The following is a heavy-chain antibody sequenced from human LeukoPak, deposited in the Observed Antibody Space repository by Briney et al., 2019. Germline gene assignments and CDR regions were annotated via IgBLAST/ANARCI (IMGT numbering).Heavy chain of an antibody. D-gene: IGHD2-2*01. CDR2: IGTTKTR. CDR3: ARDSSKWYYDY. Sequence: GGSLRLSCDASGFAFGSYGMNWVRQAPGKGLEWISFIGTTKTRQYADSVKGRFTISRDNAKNTLYLQMNSLRGEDTAVYYCARDSSKWYYDYWGQGTLVTVSS. V-gene: IGHV3-48*03. CDR1: GFAFGSYG. J-gene: IGHJ4*02.